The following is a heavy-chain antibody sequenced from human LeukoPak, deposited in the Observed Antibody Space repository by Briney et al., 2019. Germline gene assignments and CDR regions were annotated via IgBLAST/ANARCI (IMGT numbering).Heavy chain of an antibody. CDR2: IHSCGCT. D-gene: IGHD1-26*01. CDR3: ARGRPVTGSFYFDY. Sequence: SETLSLTCTVSGGSISGYFWSWIRQPPGKGLEWIGYIHSCGCTNQSPSLKGRVTISVDTSKNQFSLKLTSVTAADTAVYYCARGRPVTGSFYFDYWGQGTLVTVSS. J-gene: IGHJ4*02. V-gene: IGHV4-59*01. CDR1: GGSISGYF.